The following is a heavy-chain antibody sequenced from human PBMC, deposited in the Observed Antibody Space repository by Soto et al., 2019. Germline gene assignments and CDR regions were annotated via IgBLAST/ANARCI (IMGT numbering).Heavy chain of an antibody. CDR2: ISSAGDYT. D-gene: IGHD1-1*01. CDR1: GFTFRIYY. CDR3: VRANWSVDY. Sequence: QVQLVESGGDLVKPGGSLRLSCAASGFTFRIYYMTWVRQAPGEGLEWISYISSAGDYTDYADSVKGRFTISRDNARNSLFLQMNSLRAEDTAVYYCVRANWSVDYWGRGTLVTVSS. V-gene: IGHV3-11*06. J-gene: IGHJ4*02.